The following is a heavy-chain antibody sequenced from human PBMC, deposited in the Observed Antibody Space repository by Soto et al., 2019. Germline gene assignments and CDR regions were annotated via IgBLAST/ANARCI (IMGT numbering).Heavy chain of an antibody. Sequence: ASVKVSCKASGYTFTSYYMHWVRQAPGQGLEWMGIINPSGGSTSYAQKFQGRVTMTRDTSTSTVYMELSSLRYEDTAVYYCATHPNCTNGVCYSDLDYWGQGTLVTVSS. CDR3: ATHPNCTNGVCYSDLDY. CDR2: INPSGGST. J-gene: IGHJ4*02. D-gene: IGHD2-8*01. CDR1: GYTFTSYY. V-gene: IGHV1-46*03.